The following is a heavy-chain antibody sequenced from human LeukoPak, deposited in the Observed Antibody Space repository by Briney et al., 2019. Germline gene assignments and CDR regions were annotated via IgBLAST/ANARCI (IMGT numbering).Heavy chain of an antibody. CDR2: INWNGGST. J-gene: IGHJ4*02. V-gene: IGHV3-20*04. D-gene: IGHD3-22*01. CDR1: GFTFDDYG. Sequence: GGSLRLSCAASGFTFDDYGMSWVRQAPGKGREWVSGINWNGGSTGYADSVKGRFTISRDNAKNSLYLQMNSLRAEDTAVYYCARVVVSHYFDYWGQGTLVTVSS. CDR3: ARVVVSHYFDY.